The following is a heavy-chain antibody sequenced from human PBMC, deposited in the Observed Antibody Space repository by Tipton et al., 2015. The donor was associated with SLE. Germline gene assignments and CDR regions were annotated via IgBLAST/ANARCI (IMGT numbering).Heavy chain of an antibody. J-gene: IGHJ1*01. Sequence: TLSLTCAVYGGSFSGYYWSWIRQPPGKGLEWIGEINHSGSTNYNPSLKSRVTISVDTSKNQFSLKLSSVTAADTAVYYCASRAVAYRDFQHWGQGTLVTVSS. CDR3: ASRAVAYRDFQH. CDR1: GGSFSGYY. D-gene: IGHD6-19*01. CDR2: INHSGST. V-gene: IGHV4-34*01.